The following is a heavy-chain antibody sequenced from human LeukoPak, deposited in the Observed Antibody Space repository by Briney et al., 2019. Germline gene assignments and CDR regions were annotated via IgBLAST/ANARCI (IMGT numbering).Heavy chain of an antibody. CDR3: ARDLRYSYGYVSPNWFDP. V-gene: IGHV4-61*08. D-gene: IGHD5-18*01. CDR2: IYYSGST. Sequence: SETLSLTCTVSGGSISSGGYYWSWIRQPPGKGLEWIGYIYYSGSTNYNPSLKSRVTISVDTSKNQFSLKLSSVTAADTAVYYCARDLRYSYGYVSPNWFDPWGQGTLVTVSS. CDR1: GGSISSGGYY. J-gene: IGHJ5*02.